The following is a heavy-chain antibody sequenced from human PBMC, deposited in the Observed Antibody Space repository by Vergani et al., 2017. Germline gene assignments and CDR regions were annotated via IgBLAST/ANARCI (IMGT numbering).Heavy chain of an antibody. CDR1: GFTVSSNY. V-gene: IGHV3-53*01. CDR2: IYSGGST. Sequence: EVQLVESGGGLIQPGGSLRLSCAASGFTVSSNYMSWVRQAPGKGLEWVSVIYSGGSTYYADSVKGRFTISRDNSKNTLYLQMNSLRAEDTAVYYCAKEGGYDYVWGRYRFDYWGQGTLVTVSS. J-gene: IGHJ4*02. CDR3: AKEGGYDYVWGRYRFDY. D-gene: IGHD3-16*01.